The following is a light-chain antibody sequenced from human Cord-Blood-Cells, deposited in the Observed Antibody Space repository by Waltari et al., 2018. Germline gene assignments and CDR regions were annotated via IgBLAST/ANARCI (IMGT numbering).Light chain of an antibody. CDR3: QQYDNLPLT. CDR2: DAS. Sequence: DIQMTQSPSSRSPAVGDRVTITCQASQDISNYLNCYQQKPGKAPKLLIYDASNLETGVPSRFSGSGSGKDFTFTISRLQPEDIATYYCQQYDNLPLTFGGGTKVEIK. V-gene: IGKV1-33*01. J-gene: IGKJ4*01. CDR1: QDISNY.